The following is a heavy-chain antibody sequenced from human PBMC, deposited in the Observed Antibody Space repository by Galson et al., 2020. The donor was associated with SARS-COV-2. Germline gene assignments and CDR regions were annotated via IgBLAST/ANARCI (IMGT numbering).Heavy chain of an antibody. CDR1: GGSFSNFA. Sequence: SVKVSCKASGGSFSNFAISWVRQDPGQGLEWMGGIIPVVGIANSALTFQGSVTITAARSTSTASKELSSLRSEDTAAYYCAKPPQNDVIGGVGQSYYFRYGRDVWGQGTTFSVAS. V-gene: IGHV1-69*10. CDR3: AKPPQNDVIGGVGQSYYFRYGRDV. J-gene: IGHJ6*02. D-gene: IGHD3-3*01. CDR2: IIPVVGIA.